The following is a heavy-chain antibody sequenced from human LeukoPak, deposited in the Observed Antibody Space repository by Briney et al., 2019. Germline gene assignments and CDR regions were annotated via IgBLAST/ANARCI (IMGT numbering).Heavy chain of an antibody. D-gene: IGHD6-6*01. CDR1: GYTFTGYY. CDR3: ARQVGEQLVETFDY. CDR2: INPNSGGT. V-gene: IGHV1-2*02. Sequence: GASVKVSCKASGYTFTGYYMHWVRQAPGQGLEWMGWINPNSGGTNYAQKFQGRVTMTRDTSISTAYMKLSRLRSDDTAVYYCARQVGEQLVETFDYWGQGTLVTVSS. J-gene: IGHJ4*02.